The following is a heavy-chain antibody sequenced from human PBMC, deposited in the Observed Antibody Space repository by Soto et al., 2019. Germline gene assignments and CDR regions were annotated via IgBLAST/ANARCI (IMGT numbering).Heavy chain of an antibody. D-gene: IGHD3-16*01. V-gene: IGHV4-30-2*01. Sequence: SETLSLTCVVSGASISSGDYAWNWVRQPPGKGLEWLGYIYNSGGSYYNPSLKSRVSISLDRSKNHFPLRLDSVTAADTAISFCARGDKNHDYYFDNWGQGTLVTVSS. CDR2: IYNSGGS. CDR1: GASISSGDYA. CDR3: ARGDKNHDYYFDN. J-gene: IGHJ4*02.